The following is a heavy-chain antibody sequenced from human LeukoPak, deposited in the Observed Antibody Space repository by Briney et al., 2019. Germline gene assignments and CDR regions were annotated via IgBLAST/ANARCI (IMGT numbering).Heavy chain of an antibody. J-gene: IGHJ5*02. CDR1: GFTFSSYA. CDR3: ARSAGRGYSYGKGFTS. D-gene: IGHD5-18*01. V-gene: IGHV3-30*04. CDR2: ISYDGSNK. Sequence: PGGSLRLSCAASGFTFSSYAMHWVRQAPGKGLEWVAVISYDGSNKYYADSVKGRFTISRDNSKNTLYLQMNSLRAEDTAVYYCARSAGRGYSYGKGFTSWGQGTLVTVSS.